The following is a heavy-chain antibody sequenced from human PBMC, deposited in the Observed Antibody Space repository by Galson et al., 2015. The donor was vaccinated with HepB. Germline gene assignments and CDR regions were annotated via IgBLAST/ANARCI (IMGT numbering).Heavy chain of an antibody. CDR2: TYYRSKWYN. Sequence: CAISGDSVSRNSAAWNWIRQSPSRGLRWLGRTYYRSKWYNDYAVFVKSRMTIKPDTSKNQFSLQLNSVTPEDTAVYYCAQNYYDSRGYYYDDAFDIWGQGTMVTVS. J-gene: IGHJ3*02. CDR3: AQNYYDSRGYYYDDAFDI. D-gene: IGHD3-22*01. V-gene: IGHV6-1*01. CDR1: GDSVSRNSAA.